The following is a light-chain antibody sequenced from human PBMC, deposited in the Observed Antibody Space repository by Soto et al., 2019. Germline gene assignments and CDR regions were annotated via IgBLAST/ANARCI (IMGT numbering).Light chain of an antibody. CDR3: QQYNEWPPFT. V-gene: IGKV3D-15*01. Sequence: EVVLTQSPVTLSLSPGERATLSCRASQSFRGLLAWYQQKPGQAPRLLIYGASNRATGIPDRFSGSGSGTDFTLTISSLQSEDFAVYYCQQYNEWPPFTFGQGTRLEIK. J-gene: IGKJ5*01. CDR2: GAS. CDR1: QSFRGL.